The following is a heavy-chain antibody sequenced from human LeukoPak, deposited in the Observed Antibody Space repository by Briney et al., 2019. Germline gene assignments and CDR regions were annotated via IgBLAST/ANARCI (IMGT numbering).Heavy chain of an antibody. V-gene: IGHV4-4*07. D-gene: IGHD6-13*01. J-gene: IGHJ4*02. Sequence: SETLSVTCSVSGASISNYHWSWIRQSRGKGLEWIGRIYSTGSTNYNPSLKSRVTMSVDTSKNQFSLRLRSVTAADTAVYYCARQIASAGTAGFDFWGQGALVTVSS. CDR1: GASISNYH. CDR2: IYSTGST. CDR3: ARQIASAGTAGFDF.